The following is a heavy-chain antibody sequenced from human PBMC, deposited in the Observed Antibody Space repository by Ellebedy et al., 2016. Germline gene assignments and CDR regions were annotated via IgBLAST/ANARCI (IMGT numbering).Heavy chain of an antibody. Sequence: GGSLRLSCAASGFTLSSYGMHWVRQAPGKGLEWVAVISYHGTNKFYADSVKGRFTISRDNSKNTLYLQMNSLRPDDTAVYYCARDSRYSYGYFDYWGQGTLVTVSS. D-gene: IGHD5-18*01. J-gene: IGHJ4*02. V-gene: IGHV3-30*03. CDR2: ISYHGTNK. CDR1: GFTLSSYG. CDR3: ARDSRYSYGYFDY.